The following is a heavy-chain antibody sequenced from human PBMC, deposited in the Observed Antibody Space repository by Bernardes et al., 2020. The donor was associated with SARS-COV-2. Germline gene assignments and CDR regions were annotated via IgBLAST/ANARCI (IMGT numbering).Heavy chain of an antibody. CDR3: AKNGWNSGFYGGPHVALDYMDV. Sequence: GGSLRLSCAASGFTFSTYAMSWVRQAPGKGLEWASVISASGGNTYYTDSVKGRFTISRDNSKNTLYLQMNSLRAEDTAIYYCAKNGWNSGFYGGPHVALDYMDVWGKGTTVTVSS. D-gene: IGHD6-19*01. CDR1: GFTFSTYA. J-gene: IGHJ6*03. V-gene: IGHV3-23*01. CDR2: ISASGGNT.